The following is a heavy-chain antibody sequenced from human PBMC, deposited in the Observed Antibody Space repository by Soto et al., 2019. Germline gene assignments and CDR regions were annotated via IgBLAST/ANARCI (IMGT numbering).Heavy chain of an antibody. CDR1: GFTFSSYA. CDR3: ARVLWFGELEYYFDY. Sequence: GGALRLSCGASGFTFSSYAMHWVRQAPGKGLEWVAVISYDGSNKYYADSVKGRFTISRDNSKNTLYLQMNSLRAEDTAVYYCARVLWFGELEYYFDYWGQGTLVTVSS. CDR2: ISYDGSNK. J-gene: IGHJ4*02. V-gene: IGHV3-30-3*01. D-gene: IGHD3-10*01.